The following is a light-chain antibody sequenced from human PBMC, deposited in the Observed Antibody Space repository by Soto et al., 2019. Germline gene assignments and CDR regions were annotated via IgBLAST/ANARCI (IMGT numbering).Light chain of an antibody. Sequence: DIQMTQSPSTLSASVGDRVTITCRASQSISSWLAWYQQKPGKAPKLLIYDASSLESGVPSRFSGSGSGTEFTLTISSLQPDDFATYYCQQYNSYSPGITFGPVTKVDIK. J-gene: IGKJ3*01. V-gene: IGKV1-5*01. CDR1: QSISSW. CDR3: QQYNSYSPGIT. CDR2: DAS.